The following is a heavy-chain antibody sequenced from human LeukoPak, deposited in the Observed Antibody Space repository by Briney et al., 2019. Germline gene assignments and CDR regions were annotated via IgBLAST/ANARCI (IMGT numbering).Heavy chain of an antibody. CDR2: INHSGST. D-gene: IGHD3-22*01. CDR1: GGSXXGYY. J-gene: IGHJ4*02. Sequence: SETLSLTCAVYGGSXXGYYWSWIRQPXXXXXXXVGEINHSGSTNYNPSLKSRVTISVDTSKNQFSLKLSSVTAADTAVYYCARNSRYYYDREDYWGQGTLVTVSS. CDR3: ARNSRYYYDREDY. V-gene: IGHV4-34*01.